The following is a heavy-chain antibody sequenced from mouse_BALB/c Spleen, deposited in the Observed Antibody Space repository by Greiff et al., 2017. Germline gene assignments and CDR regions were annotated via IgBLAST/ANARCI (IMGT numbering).Heavy chain of an antibody. CDR3: ARAYYDYDVYFDY. Sequence: DVMLVESGGGLVKPGGSLKLSCAASGFTFSSYAMSWVRQTPEKRLEWVASISSGGSTYYPDSVKGRFTISRDNARNILYLQMSSLRSEDTAMYYCARAYYDYDVYFDYWGQGTTLTVSS. J-gene: IGHJ2*01. CDR1: GFTFSSYA. CDR2: ISSGGST. V-gene: IGHV5-6-5*01. D-gene: IGHD2-4*01.